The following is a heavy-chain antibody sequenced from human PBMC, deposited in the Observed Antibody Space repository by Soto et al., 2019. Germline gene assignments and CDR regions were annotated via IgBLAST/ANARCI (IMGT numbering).Heavy chain of an antibody. CDR2: ISSRSSYI. Sequence: EVQLVESGGGLVKPGGSLRLSCAASGFNFERYTINWVRQAPGKGLEWVSSISSRSSYIYYADSVKGRFTISRDDAKNSLFLQMNSLRAEDTAMYYCARDPGYYGSGSNFDPWGQGTLVTVSS. D-gene: IGHD3-10*01. CDR3: ARDPGYYGSGSNFDP. CDR1: GFNFERYT. V-gene: IGHV3-21*01. J-gene: IGHJ5*02.